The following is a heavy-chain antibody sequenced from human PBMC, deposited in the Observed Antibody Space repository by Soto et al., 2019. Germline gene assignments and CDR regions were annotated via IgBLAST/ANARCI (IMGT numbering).Heavy chain of an antibody. J-gene: IGHJ5*02. V-gene: IGHV4-30-4*01. Sequence: NPSETLSLTCTVSGGSISRGDYYWSWIRQPPGKGLEWIGYIYYSGSAYYNPSLKSRVTISVDTSKNQFSLKLRSVTAADTAVYYCARGPDGYSSDWYNWFDPWGQGTLVTVSS. D-gene: IGHD6-13*01. CDR1: GGSISRGDYY. CDR2: IYYSGSA. CDR3: ARGPDGYSSDWYNWFDP.